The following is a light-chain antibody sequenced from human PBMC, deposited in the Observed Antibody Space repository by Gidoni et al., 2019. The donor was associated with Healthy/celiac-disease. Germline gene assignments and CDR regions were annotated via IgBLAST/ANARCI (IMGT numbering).Light chain of an antibody. CDR1: ALPKKY. Sequence: SYELTQPPSVSVDPGQTARINCSGDALPKKYAYWYQQKSGQAPVLVIYEDSKRPSGIPERFSGSSSGTMATLTIRGSQVEDEADYYCYSTDSIVHPWVFGGGTKLTVL. CDR3: YSTDSIVHPWV. CDR2: EDS. J-gene: IGLJ3*02. V-gene: IGLV3-10*01.